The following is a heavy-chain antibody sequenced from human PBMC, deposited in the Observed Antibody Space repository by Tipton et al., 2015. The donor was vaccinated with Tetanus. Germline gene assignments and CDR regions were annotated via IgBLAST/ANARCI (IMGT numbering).Heavy chain of an antibody. D-gene: IGHD3-10*01. J-gene: IGHJ4*02. V-gene: IGHV3-53*01. Sequence: VQLVQSGGGLIQPGESLRLSCAASGFTVSSNYMTWVRQAPGKGLEWVSLIYSGGNTYYADSVKGRFTVSRDNVGNILYLQMNSLRAEDTGRYYCAKAKTWASLWFGDVWGPGTLVAVSS. CDR1: GFTVSSNY. CDR3: AKAKTWASLWFGDV. CDR2: IYSGGNT.